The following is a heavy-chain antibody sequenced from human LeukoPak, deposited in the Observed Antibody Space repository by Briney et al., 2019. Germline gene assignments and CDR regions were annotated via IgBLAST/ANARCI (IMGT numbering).Heavy chain of an antibody. CDR3: ARQATLLAGRLEAGGFDI. CDR1: GGSFSDYY. CDR2: IYPSGST. V-gene: IGHV4-59*08. J-gene: IGHJ3*02. Sequence: SETLSLTCSVSGGSFSDYYLNWIRQSPGKGLGWIGYIYPSGSTDYNPSLKSRVTLSTDTSKNQTSLKLTSVTAADTAVYFCARQATLLAGRLEAGGFDIWGRGTMVTVSS. D-gene: IGHD3-3*01.